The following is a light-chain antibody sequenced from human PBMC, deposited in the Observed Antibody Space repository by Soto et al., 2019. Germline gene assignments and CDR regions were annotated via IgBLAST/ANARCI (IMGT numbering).Light chain of an antibody. CDR3: QQYGSSPRT. V-gene: IGKV3-20*01. J-gene: IGKJ1*01. CDR2: GAS. Sequence: EIVLTQSPGTLSLSPGERATLSCRASQSVRSNYVAWYQHTSGQAPRLLIYGASSRATGIPDRFGGTGSGTDFTLTIYRLEPEDFAVYYCQQYGSSPRTFGQGTKVDIK. CDR1: QSVRSNY.